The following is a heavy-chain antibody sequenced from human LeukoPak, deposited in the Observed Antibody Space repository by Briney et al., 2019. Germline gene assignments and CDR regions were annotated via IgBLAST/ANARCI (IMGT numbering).Heavy chain of an antibody. J-gene: IGHJ6*03. Sequence: GGTLRLSCAASGFTFSRHGMNWVRQAPGKGLEWVSGISPRGDIKYYADSVKGRFTISRDKSKNTLSLQMNILRAEDTAVYYCAKDRHFEGSGSSTWEWDVWGKGTTVTIS. CDR1: GFTFSRHG. D-gene: IGHD3-10*01. CDR2: ISPRGDIK. V-gene: IGHV3-23*01. CDR3: AKDRHFEGSGSSTWEWDV.